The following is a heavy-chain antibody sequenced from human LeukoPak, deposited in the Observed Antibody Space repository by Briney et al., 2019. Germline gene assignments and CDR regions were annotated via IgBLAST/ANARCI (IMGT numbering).Heavy chain of an antibody. D-gene: IGHD4-17*01. CDR2: IYTSGST. Sequence: SETLSLTCTVSGGSISSYYWSWIRQPAGKGLEWIGRIYTSGSTNYNPSLKSRVTMSVDTSKNQFSLKLSSVTAADTAVYYCARDRENDYGGNASAFDIWGQGTMVTVSS. J-gene: IGHJ3*02. V-gene: IGHV4-4*07. CDR3: ARDRENDYGGNASAFDI. CDR1: GGSISSYY.